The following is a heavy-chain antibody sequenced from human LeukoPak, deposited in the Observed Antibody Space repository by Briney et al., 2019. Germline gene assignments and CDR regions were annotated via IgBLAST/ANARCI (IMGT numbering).Heavy chain of an antibody. J-gene: IGHJ4*02. D-gene: IGHD2-15*01. CDR1: GGSISSSSYY. CDR3: ASPSGRSYFSFDY. Sequence: SETLSLTCTVSGGSISSSSYYWGWIRQPPGKGLEWIGSIYYSGSTYYNPSLKSRVTMSVDTSKNQFSLKLSSVTAADTAVYYCASPSGRSYFSFDYWGQGTLVTVSS. CDR2: IYYSGST. V-gene: IGHV4-39*01.